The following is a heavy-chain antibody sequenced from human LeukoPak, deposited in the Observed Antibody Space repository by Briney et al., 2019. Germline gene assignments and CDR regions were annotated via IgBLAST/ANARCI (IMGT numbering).Heavy chain of an antibody. CDR1: GFTFRNYN. CDR3: ARDGEGGAAAGY. V-gene: IGHV3-48*01. D-gene: IGHD6-13*01. J-gene: IGHJ4*02. CDR2: VSDSSSHT. Sequence: GGSLRLSCAASGFTFRNYNMNWVRQAPGKGLEWVSFVSDSSSHTFYPDSVKGQFTVSRDNAKNSLYLEMNSLRADDTAIYYCARDGEGGAAAGYWGQGTLVTVSS.